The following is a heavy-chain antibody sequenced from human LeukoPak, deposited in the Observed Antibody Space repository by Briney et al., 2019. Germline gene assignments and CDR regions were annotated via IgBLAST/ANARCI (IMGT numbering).Heavy chain of an antibody. CDR3: ARALGSVGYVYFDY. Sequence: SETLSLTCTVSGGSISRNYWSWIRKHPGKGLQWIGYIYYTGSINYNPSLKSRVTISVDTSKNQFSLRLSSVTAADTAVYYCARALGSVGYVYFDYWGQGTLVTVSS. V-gene: IGHV4-59*01. D-gene: IGHD5-12*01. CDR1: GGSISRNY. J-gene: IGHJ4*02. CDR2: IYYTGSI.